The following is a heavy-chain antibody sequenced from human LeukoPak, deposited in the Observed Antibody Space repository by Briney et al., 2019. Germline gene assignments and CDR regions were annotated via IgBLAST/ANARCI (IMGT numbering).Heavy chain of an antibody. J-gene: IGHJ5*02. CDR1: GFTFDDYG. Sequence: PGGSLRLSCAASGFTFDDYGMSWVRQAPGKGLEWVSLISGDGGSTYYADSVKGRFTISRDNSKNSLYLQMNSLRTEDTALYYCAKAPYGSNWFDPWGQGTLVTVSS. D-gene: IGHD3-10*01. CDR2: ISGDGGST. CDR3: AKAPYGSNWFDP. V-gene: IGHV3-43*02.